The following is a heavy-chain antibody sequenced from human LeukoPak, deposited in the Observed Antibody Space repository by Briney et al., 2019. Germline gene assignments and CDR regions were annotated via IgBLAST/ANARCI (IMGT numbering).Heavy chain of an antibody. CDR2: ISGSGSTI. Sequence: GGSLRLSCAASGFTFSSYEMNWVRQAPGRGLEWVSYISGSGSTIYYADSVKGRFTISRDNAKDSLYLQMNSLRAEDTAVYYCARVRSGYSHENYFDYWGQGTLVTVSS. CDR3: ARVRSGYSHENYFDY. J-gene: IGHJ4*02. CDR1: GFTFSSYE. D-gene: IGHD5-18*01. V-gene: IGHV3-48*03.